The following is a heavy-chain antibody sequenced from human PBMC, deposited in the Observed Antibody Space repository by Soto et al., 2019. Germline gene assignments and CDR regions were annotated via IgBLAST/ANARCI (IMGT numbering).Heavy chain of an antibody. CDR2: IYYSGST. J-gene: IGHJ4*02. V-gene: IGHV4-31*03. Sequence: SETLSLTCTVSGGSISSGGYYWSWIRQHPGKGLEWIGYIYYSGSTYYDPSLKSRVTISVDTSKNQFSLKLSSVTAADTAVYYCARGVCSGGSCYHFDYWGQGTLVTVSS. D-gene: IGHD2-15*01. CDR1: GGSISSGGYY. CDR3: ARGVCSGGSCYHFDY.